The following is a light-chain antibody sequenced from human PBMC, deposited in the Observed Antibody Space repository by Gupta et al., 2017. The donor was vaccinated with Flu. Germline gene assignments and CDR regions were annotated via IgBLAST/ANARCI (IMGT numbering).Light chain of an antibody. CDR3: AGWDDSRSAWV. CDR1: SSNIGSNF. Sequence: SVLPPPPAASGPPGPRVTMSCSGSSSNIGSNFVSWYQQRPGTAPTLLIYRNIQRPSGVPDRFSGSKSGTSAALAISGLLAEDEADYYCAGWDDSRSAWVFGGGTKLTVL. CDR2: RNI. V-gene: IGLV1-47*01. J-gene: IGLJ3*02.